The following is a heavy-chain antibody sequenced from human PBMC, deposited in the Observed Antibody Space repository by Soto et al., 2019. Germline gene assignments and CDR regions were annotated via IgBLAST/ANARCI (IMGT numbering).Heavy chain of an antibody. CDR3: ARDEAAFIVVVGSRSGRFDP. CDR2: SYYSGST. CDR1: GGSISSSSYY. V-gene: IGHV4-39*01. Sequence: QLQLQESGPGLVKPSETLSLTCTVSGGSISSSSYYWGWIRQPPGKGLEWIGSSYYSGSTYYNPSLKSRVTISVDTSKNQFSLKLSSVTAADTAVYYCARDEAAFIVVVGSRSGRFDPWGQGTLVTVSS. J-gene: IGHJ5*02. D-gene: IGHD2-2*01.